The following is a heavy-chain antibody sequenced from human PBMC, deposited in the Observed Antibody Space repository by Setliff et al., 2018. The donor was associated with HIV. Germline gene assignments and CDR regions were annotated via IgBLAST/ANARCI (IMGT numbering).Heavy chain of an antibody. CDR1: GYTFTGDY. CDR3: ATDPGYSSTWYSESFQH. D-gene: IGHD6-13*01. Sequence: GASVKVSCKASGYTFTGDYIHWVRQAPGKGLEWMANFDPEDGETFYAQKFQGRLTMTEDTSTDTAYMELSSLRSDDTAMYYCATDPGYSSTWYSESFQHWGQGTVVTVSS. V-gene: IGHV1-24*01. CDR2: FDPEDGET. J-gene: IGHJ1*01.